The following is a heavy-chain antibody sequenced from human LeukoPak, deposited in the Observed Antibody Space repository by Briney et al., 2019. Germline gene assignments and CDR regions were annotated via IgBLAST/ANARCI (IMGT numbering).Heavy chain of an antibody. D-gene: IGHD3-10*01. J-gene: IGHJ3*02. CDR1: GYTFTSYG. Sequence: ASVKVSCKASGYTFTSYGISWVRPAPGQGLEWMGWISAYNGNTNYAQKLQGRVTMTTDTSTSTAYMELRSLRSDDTAVYYCARGGPSYGSGSDAFDIWGQGTMVTVSS. CDR3: ARGGPSYGSGSDAFDI. V-gene: IGHV1-18*01. CDR2: ISAYNGNT.